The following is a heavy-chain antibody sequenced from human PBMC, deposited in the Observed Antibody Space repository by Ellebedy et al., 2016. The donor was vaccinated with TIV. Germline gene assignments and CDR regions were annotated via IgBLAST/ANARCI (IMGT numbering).Heavy chain of an antibody. D-gene: IGHD2-21*02. CDR2: ISSSCSYI. Sequence: GESLKISCAASGFTFSSYSMNWVRQAPGKGLEWVSSISSSCSYIYYADSVKGRFTISRDNAKNSLYLQMNSLRAEDTAVYYCARDHLGTAIPYDYWGQGTLVTVSS. CDR3: ARDHLGTAIPYDY. J-gene: IGHJ4*02. V-gene: IGHV3-21*01. CDR1: GFTFSSYS.